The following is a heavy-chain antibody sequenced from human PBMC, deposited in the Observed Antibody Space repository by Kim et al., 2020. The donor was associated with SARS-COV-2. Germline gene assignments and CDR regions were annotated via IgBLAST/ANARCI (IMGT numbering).Heavy chain of an antibody. V-gene: IGHV3-15*01. D-gene: IGHD6-13*01. CDR3: AADRLATAGKAILGY. Sequence: GGSLRLSCAASGFTFNNAWMNWVRQAPGKGLEWVGRIKSKTDGGTTDYVAPVKGRFTISRDDSKNMLYLQMNSLKTEDTAVYYCAADRLATAGKAILGYWGQRTLVTVSS. J-gene: IGHJ4*02. CDR2: IKSKTDGGTT. CDR1: GFTFNNAW.